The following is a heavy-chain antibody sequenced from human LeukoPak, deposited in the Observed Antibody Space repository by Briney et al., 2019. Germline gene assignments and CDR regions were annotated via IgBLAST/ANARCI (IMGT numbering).Heavy chain of an antibody. J-gene: IGHJ2*01. CDR1: GFTFSSYA. D-gene: IGHD4-17*01. Sequence: GGSLRLSCAASGFTFSSYAMSWVRQAPGKGLEWVSAISGNGGNTYYADSVKGRFTISRDNSKNTLYLQMNSLRAEDTAVYYCAKDDYGDYVVSLWYFDLWGRGTLVTVSS. CDR3: AKDDYGDYVVSLWYFDL. V-gene: IGHV3-23*01. CDR2: ISGNGGNT.